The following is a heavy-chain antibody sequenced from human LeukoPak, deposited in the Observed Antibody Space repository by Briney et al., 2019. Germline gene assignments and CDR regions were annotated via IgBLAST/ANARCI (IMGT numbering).Heavy chain of an antibody. CDR2: IYTSGST. J-gene: IGHJ6*03. CDR1: GGSISSYF. D-gene: IGHD3-10*01. V-gene: IGHV4-4*07. CDR3: ARSPFGSGSFYNGYYYHYYMDV. Sequence: SETLSLTCTVSGGSISSYFWNWIRQPAGKGLEWIGHIYTSGSTNYNPSLKSRVTMSVDTSKNQFSLKLSSVTAADTAVYFCARSPFGSGSFYNGYYYHYYMDVWGKGTTVTISS.